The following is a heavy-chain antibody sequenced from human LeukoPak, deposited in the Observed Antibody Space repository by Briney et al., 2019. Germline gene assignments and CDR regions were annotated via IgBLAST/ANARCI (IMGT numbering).Heavy chain of an antibody. CDR3: ARVEGMYSSSWYVDY. CDR1: GGSFSGYY. CDR2: INHSGST. D-gene: IGHD6-13*01. Sequence: SETLPLTCADYGGSFSGYYWSWIRQPPGKGLEWIGEINHSGSTNCNPSLKSRVTISVDTSKNQFSLKLSSVTAADTAVYYCARVEGMYSSSWYVDYWGQGTLVTVSS. V-gene: IGHV4-34*01. J-gene: IGHJ4*02.